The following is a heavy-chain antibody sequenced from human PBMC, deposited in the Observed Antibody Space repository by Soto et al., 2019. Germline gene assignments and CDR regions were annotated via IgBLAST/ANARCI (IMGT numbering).Heavy chain of an antibody. CDR1: RVAFSKFI. Sequence: SVKVSCKASRVAFSKFIVTWVRQAPGLGLEWVGGIIPIFGTANYAQKFQGRVTITADESTSTSYMEVNNLRSEDTAVYYCAKVRYSSPMGYYYGMDVWGQGTTVTVYS. CDR2: IIPIFGTA. J-gene: IGHJ6*02. CDR3: AKVRYSSPMGYYYGMDV. D-gene: IGHD6-19*01. V-gene: IGHV1-69*13.